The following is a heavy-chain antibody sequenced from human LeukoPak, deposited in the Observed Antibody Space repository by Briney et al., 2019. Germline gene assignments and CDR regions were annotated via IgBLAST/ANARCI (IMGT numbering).Heavy chain of an antibody. CDR1: GYTFTSYG. Sequence: ASVKVSCKASGYTFTSYGISWVRQAPGQGLEWMGWISAYNGNTNYAQKLQGRVTMTTDASTSTAYMELRSLRSDDTAVYYCARDFQGYDLPIYGMDVWGQGTTVTVSS. V-gene: IGHV1-18*01. J-gene: IGHJ6*02. D-gene: IGHD5-12*01. CDR3: ARDFQGYDLPIYGMDV. CDR2: ISAYNGNT.